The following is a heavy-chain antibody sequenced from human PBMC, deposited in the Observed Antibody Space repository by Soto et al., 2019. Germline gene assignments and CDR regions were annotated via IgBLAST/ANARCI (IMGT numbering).Heavy chain of an antibody. Sequence: EVQLVESGGGLVQPGGSLRLSCAASGFTFSTYWMHWVRQAPGKGLVWVSRITNDGSITKYADSVKGRFTISRDKAKNTLYLQMDSLRAEDSAVYYCARGTRVGGFGELQYWGRGTLVTVSS. CDR3: ARGTRVGGFGELQY. J-gene: IGHJ4*01. CDR1: GFTFSTYW. CDR2: ITNDGSIT. D-gene: IGHD3-10*01. V-gene: IGHV3-74*01.